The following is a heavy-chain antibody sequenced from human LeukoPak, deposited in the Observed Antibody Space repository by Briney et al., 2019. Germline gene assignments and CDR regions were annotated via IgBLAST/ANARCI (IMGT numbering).Heavy chain of an antibody. CDR1: GYTFTGYY. D-gene: IGHD2-2*01. Sequence: ASVKVSCKTSGYTFTGYYMYWVRQAPGQGLEWTGWINPNSGGTNYAQKFQGRVTMTRDTSISTVYMELSSLRSDDTAVYFCARRVVPTAFSWFDPWGQGTLVTVSP. J-gene: IGHJ5*02. CDR2: INPNSGGT. CDR3: ARRVVPTAFSWFDP. V-gene: IGHV1-2*02.